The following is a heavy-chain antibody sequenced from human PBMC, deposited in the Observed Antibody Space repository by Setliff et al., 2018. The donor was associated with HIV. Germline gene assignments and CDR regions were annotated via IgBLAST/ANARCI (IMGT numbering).Heavy chain of an antibody. D-gene: IGHD3-3*01. CDR2: IIPIFGTA. J-gene: IGHJ4*02. CDR3: ARDVSWRVRTYIDY. V-gene: IGHV1-69*05. Sequence: SVKVSCKASGGTFSSYAISWVRQAPGQGLEWMGGIIPIFGTANYAQKFQGRVTITTDESTSTAYMELNSLRAEDTAVYYCARDVSWRVRTYIDYWGQGALVTVSS. CDR1: GGTFSSYA.